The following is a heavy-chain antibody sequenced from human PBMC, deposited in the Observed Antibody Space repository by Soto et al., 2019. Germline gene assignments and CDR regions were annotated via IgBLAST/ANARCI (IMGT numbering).Heavy chain of an antibody. D-gene: IGHD2-21*02. CDR3: ARDLWGYCGTDCYPLDV. V-gene: IGHV4-59*01. J-gene: IGHJ6*02. CDR2: MYNTGST. CDR1: GGSISGCY. Sequence: SETLSLSCTVSGGSISGCYLSWMRQHKGKGLEWIGYMYNTGSTVYNPSFKSRVTISVDTSKNQFSLKLNSVTAADTAVYYCARDLWGYCGTDCYPLDVWGQGTTVTVSS.